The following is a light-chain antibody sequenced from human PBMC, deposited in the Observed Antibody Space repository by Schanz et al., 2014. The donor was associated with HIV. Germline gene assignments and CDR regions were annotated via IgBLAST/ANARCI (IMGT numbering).Light chain of an antibody. J-gene: IGKJ2*01. CDR2: SAS. CDR3: HQYGSSPYT. Sequence: EIVMTQSPATLSVSPGERVTLSCRASQSVSSNSLGWYQQKRGQVPRLLIYSASRRANGIPDRFSGSGSGTDFTLTISRLEPEDFAVYYCHQYGSSPYTFGQGTKLEIK. V-gene: IGKV3-20*01. CDR1: QSVSSNS.